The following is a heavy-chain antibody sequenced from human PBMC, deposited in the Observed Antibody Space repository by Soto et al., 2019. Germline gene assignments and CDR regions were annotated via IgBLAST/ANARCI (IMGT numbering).Heavy chain of an antibody. J-gene: IGHJ5*02. CDR3: TPEEGYGSGTDWFDP. CDR2: IKSKPDGGST. Sequence: GGSLRLSCVASGFSFRGVWMNWVRQAPGKGLEWIARIKSKPDGGSTDYAAPVNGSFSISRDNSKNTLFIYMNSLKIEDKDVYYCTPEEGYGSGTDWFDPWGQGTLVTVSS. CDR1: GFSFRGVW. V-gene: IGHV3-15*01. D-gene: IGHD3-10*01.